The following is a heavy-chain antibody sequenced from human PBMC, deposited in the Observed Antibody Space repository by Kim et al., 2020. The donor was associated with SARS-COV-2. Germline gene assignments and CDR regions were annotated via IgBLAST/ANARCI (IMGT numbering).Heavy chain of an antibody. Sequence: SETLSLTCTVSGGSISSGGYYWSWIRQHPGKGLEWIGYIYYSGSTYYNPSLKSRVTISVDTSKNQFSLKLSSVTAADTAVYYCARIYGSGRKDINWFDPWGQGTLVTVSS. CDR1: GGSISSGGYY. CDR2: IYYSGST. CDR3: ARIYGSGRKDINWFDP. J-gene: IGHJ5*02. V-gene: IGHV4-31*03. D-gene: IGHD3-10*01.